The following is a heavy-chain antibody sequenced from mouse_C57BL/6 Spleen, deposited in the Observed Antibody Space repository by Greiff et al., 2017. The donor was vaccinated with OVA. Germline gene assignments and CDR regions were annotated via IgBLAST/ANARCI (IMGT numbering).Heavy chain of an antibody. CDR3: AREGYSNYGYFDV. Sequence: QVQLQQPGAELVKPGASVKLSCKASGYTFTSYWMHWVKQRPGQGLEWLGMIHPNSGSTNYNEKFKSKATLTVDKSSSTAYMQLSSLTSEDSAVYYCAREGYSNYGYFDVWGTGTTVTVSS. V-gene: IGHV1-64*01. CDR1: GYTFTSYW. CDR2: IHPNSGST. D-gene: IGHD2-5*01. J-gene: IGHJ1*03.